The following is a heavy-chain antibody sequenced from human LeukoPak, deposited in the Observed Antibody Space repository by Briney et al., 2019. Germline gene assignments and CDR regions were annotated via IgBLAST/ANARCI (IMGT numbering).Heavy chain of an antibody. D-gene: IGHD3-16*02. CDR2: VFYSGST. Sequence: SETLSLTCAVSVGSISSYYWTWIRQSPGKGLEWIGNVFYSGSTNYNPSLKSRVTISIDTSKNHFSLKLTSVTAADTAVYFCESGTVSGVIAPHSFHYWGRGTLVTVSS. V-gene: IGHV4-59*01. CDR3: ESGTVSGVIAPHSFHY. CDR1: VGSISSYY. J-gene: IGHJ4*02.